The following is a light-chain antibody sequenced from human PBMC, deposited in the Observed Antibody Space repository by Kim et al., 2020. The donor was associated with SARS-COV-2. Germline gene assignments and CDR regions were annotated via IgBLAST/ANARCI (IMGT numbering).Light chain of an antibody. Sequence: NFMLTQPLSVSESPGKTVTISCTRSSGSIATNYVQWYQQRPGSAPTTVIYEDNRRPSGVPDRFSGSIDTSSNSASLTISGLKTEDEADYYCQSDDGNNHGVFCGGTQLTVL. CDR2: EDN. V-gene: IGLV6-57*03. CDR1: SGSIATNY. CDR3: QSDDGNNHGV. J-gene: IGLJ3*02.